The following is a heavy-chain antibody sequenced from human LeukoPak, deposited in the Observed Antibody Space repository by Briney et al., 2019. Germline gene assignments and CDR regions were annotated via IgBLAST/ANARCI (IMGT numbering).Heavy chain of an antibody. CDR2: INPNSGGT. CDR1: GYTFTGYY. D-gene: IGHD1-20*01. CDR3: ASTVESNWNPLGFYYGMDV. J-gene: IGHJ6*02. Sequence: ASVKVSCKASGYTFTGYYMHWVRQAPGQGLEWRGWINPNSGGTNYAQKFQGRVTMTRDTSISTAYMELSRLRSDDTAVYYCASTVESNWNPLGFYYGMDVWGQGTTVTVSS. V-gene: IGHV1-2*02.